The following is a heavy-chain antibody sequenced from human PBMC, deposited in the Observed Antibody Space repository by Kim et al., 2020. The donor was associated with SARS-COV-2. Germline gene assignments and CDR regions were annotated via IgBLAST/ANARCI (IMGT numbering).Heavy chain of an antibody. CDR3: TRDRSGSYREDAFDI. V-gene: IGHV3-49*03. J-gene: IGHJ3*02. D-gene: IGHD3-10*01. CDR2: IRSKAYGGTT. Sequence: GGSLRLSCTASGFTFGDYAMSWFRQAPGKGLEWVGFIRSKAYGGTTEYAASVKGRFTISRDDSKSIAYLQMNSLKTEDTAVYYCTRDRSGSYREDAFDIWGQGTMVTVSS. CDR1: GFTFGDYA.